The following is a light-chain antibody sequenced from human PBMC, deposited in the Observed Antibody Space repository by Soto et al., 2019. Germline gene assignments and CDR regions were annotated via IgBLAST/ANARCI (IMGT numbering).Light chain of an antibody. V-gene: IGKV3-20*01. CDR1: QSVSSSS. CDR2: GAS. J-gene: IGKJ1*01. Sequence: EIVLTQSPGTLYLSPGERATLSCRASQSVSSSSLAWYQQKPGQAPRLLIHGASSRATGIPDRFSGSGSGTDFTLTISRLEPEDFAVYYCHQSGSSPWTFGQGTKVEIK. CDR3: HQSGSSPWT.